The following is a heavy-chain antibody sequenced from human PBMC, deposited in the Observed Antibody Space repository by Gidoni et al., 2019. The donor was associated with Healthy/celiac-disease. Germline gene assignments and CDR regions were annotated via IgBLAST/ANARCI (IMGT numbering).Heavy chain of an antibody. V-gene: IGHV3-21*01. D-gene: IGHD6-19*01. CDR3: ARGYSSGWYADY. CDR2: ISSSSSYI. Sequence: EVQLVESGGGLVKPGGSLRLSCAASGCTFSSYSMNWVRQAPGKGMELVASISSSSSYIYYAGSVKGRFTISRDNAKNSLYLQMNSLRAEDTAVYYCARGYSSGWYADYWGQGTLVTVSS. J-gene: IGHJ4*02. CDR1: GCTFSSYS.